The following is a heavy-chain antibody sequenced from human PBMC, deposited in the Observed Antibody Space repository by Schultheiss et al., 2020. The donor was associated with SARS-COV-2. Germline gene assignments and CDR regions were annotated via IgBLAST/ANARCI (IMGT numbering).Heavy chain of an antibody. D-gene: IGHD3-10*01. J-gene: IGHJ4*02. V-gene: IGHV3-48*04. CDR1: GFTFRDYG. Sequence: GGSLRLSCAASGFTFRDYGMHWVRQAPGKGLEWVSYISSSGSTIYYADSVKGRFTISRDNAKNSLYLQINSLRAEDTAVYYCARGPITMPRLPDYWGQGTLVTVSS. CDR2: ISSSGSTI. CDR3: ARGPITMPRLPDY.